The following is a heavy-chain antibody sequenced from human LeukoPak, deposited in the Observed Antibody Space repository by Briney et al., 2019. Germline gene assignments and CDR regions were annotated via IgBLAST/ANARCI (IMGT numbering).Heavy chain of an antibody. J-gene: IGHJ5*02. V-gene: IGHV4-61*01. CDR3: ARGPIFGP. Sequence: SETLSLTCTVSGVSVSSGSYYWSWIRQPPGKGLEWIGYIYYSGSTNYNPSLKSRVTISVDTSKNQFSPKLSSVTAADTAVYYCARGPIFGPWGQGTLVTVSS. CDR2: IYYSGST. CDR1: GVSVSSGSYY. D-gene: IGHD3-9*01.